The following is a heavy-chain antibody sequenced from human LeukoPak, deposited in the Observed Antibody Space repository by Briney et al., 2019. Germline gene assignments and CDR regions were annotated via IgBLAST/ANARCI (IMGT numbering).Heavy chain of an antibody. V-gene: IGHV3-53*03. J-gene: IGHJ5*02. D-gene: IGHD3-10*01. CDR3: ARDYGDL. CDR1: GFTVSRKY. CDR2: IYTDGST. Sequence: GGSLRLSCAASGFTVSRKYMSWVRQAPGKGLEWVAVIYTDGSTYYAESVKGRFTISRDNSKNTLYLQMNSLRAEDMAVCYCARDYGDLWGQGTLVTVSS.